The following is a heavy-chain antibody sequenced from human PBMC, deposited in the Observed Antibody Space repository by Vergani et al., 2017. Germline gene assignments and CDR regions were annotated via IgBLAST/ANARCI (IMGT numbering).Heavy chain of an antibody. J-gene: IGHJ4*02. CDR3: AVTYYDYVWGSSPPDY. Sequence: EVQLLESGGGLVQPGGSLRLSCAASGFTFSSYSMNWDRQAPGKGLEWVSSISSSSSYIYYADSVKGRFTISRDNAKNSLYLQMNSLRAEDTAVYYCAVTYYDYVWGSSPPDYWGQGTLVTVSS. CDR1: GFTFSSYS. D-gene: IGHD3-16*01. V-gene: IGHV3-21*01. CDR2: ISSSSSYI.